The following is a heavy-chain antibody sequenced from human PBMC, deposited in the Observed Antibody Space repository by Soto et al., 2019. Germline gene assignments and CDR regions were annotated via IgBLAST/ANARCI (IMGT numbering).Heavy chain of an antibody. CDR2: INHSGST. CDR3: ARSGIAVAGPYPYWYFDL. J-gene: IGHJ2*01. V-gene: IGHV4-34*01. CDR1: DGSFSGYY. D-gene: IGHD6-19*01. Sequence: SETLSLTCAVYDGSFSGYYWSWIRQPPGKGLEWIGEINHSGSTNYNPSLKSRVTISVDTSKNSLYLQMNSLRAGDTAVYYCARSGIAVAGPYPYWYFDLWGRGTLVTVSS.